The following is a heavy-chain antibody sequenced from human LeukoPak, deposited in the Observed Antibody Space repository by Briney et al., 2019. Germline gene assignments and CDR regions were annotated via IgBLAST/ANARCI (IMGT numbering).Heavy chain of an antibody. CDR3: ARGHEVTAKAFDI. D-gene: IGHD2-21*02. J-gene: IGHJ3*02. Sequence: SETLSLTCAVYGGSFSGYYWSWIRQPPGKGLEWIGEINHSGSTNHNPSLKSRVTISVDTSKNQFSLKLSSVTAADTAVYYCARGHEVTAKAFDIWGQGTMVTVSS. CDR1: GGSFSGYY. CDR2: INHSGST. V-gene: IGHV4-34*01.